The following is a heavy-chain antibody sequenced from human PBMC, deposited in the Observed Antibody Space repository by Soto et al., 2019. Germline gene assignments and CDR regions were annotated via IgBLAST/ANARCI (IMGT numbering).Heavy chain of an antibody. CDR1: GYTFTSYD. V-gene: IGHV1-8*01. Sequence: ASVKGSCKASGYTFTSYDINWVRQATGQGLEWMGWMNPNSGNTGYAQKFQGRVTMTRNTSISTADMKLSSMRSEDTAVYYCARVEVAYYYDSSGKGAFDIWGHGPVVTV. CDR2: MNPNSGNT. CDR3: ARVEVAYYYDSSGKGAFDI. J-gene: IGHJ3*02. D-gene: IGHD3-22*01.